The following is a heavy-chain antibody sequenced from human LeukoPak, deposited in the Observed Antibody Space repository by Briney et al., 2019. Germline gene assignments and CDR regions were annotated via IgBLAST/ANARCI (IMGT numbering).Heavy chain of an antibody. CDR2: ISGYNGHT. J-gene: IGHJ4*02. D-gene: IGHD3-22*01. CDR3: ARDRHRRHYYDSSLHPPLDY. Sequence: GASVKVSCKASGYTFTSYGISWVRLAPGQGLEWMGWISGYNGHTNYAQKLQGRVTMTTDTSTSTAYMDLRSLRSDDTAVYYCARDRHRRHYYDSSLHPPLDYWGQGTLVTVSS. V-gene: IGHV1-18*01. CDR1: GYTFTSYG.